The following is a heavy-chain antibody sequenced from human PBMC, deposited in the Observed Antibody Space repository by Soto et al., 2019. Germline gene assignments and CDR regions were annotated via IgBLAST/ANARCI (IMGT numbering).Heavy chain of an antibody. CDR1: GLIFSDYY. D-gene: IGHD2-8*02. CDR3: ARGAGTGYPHYYYAMDV. V-gene: IGHV3-11*01. Sequence: ESGGGLVKPGGSLRLSCAASGLIFSDYYMSWIRQAPGKGLEWVSYIGSSGSTIYYADSVKGRFTISRDNAKKSLYLQMNSLRVEDTAVYYCARGAGTGYPHYYYAMDVWGQGATVTVSS. CDR2: IGSSGSTI. J-gene: IGHJ6*02.